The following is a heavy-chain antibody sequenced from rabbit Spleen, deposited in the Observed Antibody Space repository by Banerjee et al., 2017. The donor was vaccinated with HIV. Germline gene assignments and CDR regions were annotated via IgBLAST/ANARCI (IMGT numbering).Heavy chain of an antibody. D-gene: IGHD1-1*01. J-gene: IGHJ6*01. CDR2: IESGSSGFT. CDR3: ARDTSTSFSSYGMDL. Sequence: QSLEESGGDLVKPGASLTLTCTASGVSFSSNYYMCWVRQAPGKGLEWIACIESGSSGFTYFATWAKGRFTCSKTSSTTVTLQMTRLTAADTATYFCARDTSTSFSSYGMDLWGPGTLVTVS. CDR1: GVSFSSNYY. V-gene: IGHV1S40*01.